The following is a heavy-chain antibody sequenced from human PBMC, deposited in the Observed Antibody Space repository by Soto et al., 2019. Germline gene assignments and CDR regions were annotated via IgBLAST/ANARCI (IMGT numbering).Heavy chain of an antibody. CDR2: IIPIFGTA. J-gene: IGHJ6*02. Sequence: ASVKVSCKASGGTFSSYAISWVRQAPGQGLEWMGGIIPIFGTANYAQKFQGRVTITADESTSTAYMELSSLRSEDTAVYYCARSGSEQLVRNYYYGMDVWGQGTTVTVSS. D-gene: IGHD6-6*01. V-gene: IGHV1-69*13. CDR3: ARSGSEQLVRNYYYGMDV. CDR1: GGTFSSYA.